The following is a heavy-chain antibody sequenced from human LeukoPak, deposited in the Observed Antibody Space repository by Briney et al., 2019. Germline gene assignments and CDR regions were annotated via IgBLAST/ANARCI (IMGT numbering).Heavy chain of an antibody. J-gene: IGHJ4*02. CDR1: GYTFTAYY. Sequence: ASVKVSCKASGYTFTAYYMHWVRQAPGQGLEWMGWIKCDSGGTEYSRNYRGRVTMTRDTSISTAYMELTRLTSDDTAVYYCARAPLGLPFDYWGQGSLVTVSS. V-gene: IGHV1-2*02. CDR2: IKCDSGGT. CDR3: ARAPLGLPFDY.